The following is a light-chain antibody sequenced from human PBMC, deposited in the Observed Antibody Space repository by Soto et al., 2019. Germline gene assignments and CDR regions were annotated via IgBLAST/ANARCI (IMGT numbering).Light chain of an antibody. CDR3: QQLYTLPFT. J-gene: IGKJ5*01. V-gene: IGKV1-5*03. CDR1: QTISSW. Sequence: DIQMTQSPSTLTGSVGDRVTITCRASQTISSWLAWYQQKPGKAPKLLIYKASTLKSGVPSRFSGSGSGTEFTLTISGLLPEDFAAYHCQQLYTLPFTFGQRTRLEI. CDR2: KAS.